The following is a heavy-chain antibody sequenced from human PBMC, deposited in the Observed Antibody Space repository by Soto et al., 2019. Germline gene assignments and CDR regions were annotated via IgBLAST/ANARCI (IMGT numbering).Heavy chain of an antibody. D-gene: IGHD3-3*01. Sequence: SETLSLTCTVSGGSISSYYLSWIRQPPGKGLEWIGYIYYSGSTNYNPSLKSRVTISVDTSKNQFSLKLSSVTAADTAVYYCARGHYDFWSGYPWFDPWGQGTLVTVSS. J-gene: IGHJ5*02. V-gene: IGHV4-59*01. CDR3: ARGHYDFWSGYPWFDP. CDR2: IYYSGST. CDR1: GGSISSYY.